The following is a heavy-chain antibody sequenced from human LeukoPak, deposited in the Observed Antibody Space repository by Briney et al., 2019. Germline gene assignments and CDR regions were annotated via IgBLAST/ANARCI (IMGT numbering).Heavy chain of an antibody. D-gene: IGHD3-22*01. CDR3: ARGNYYDSSGYYYDYYYYYMDV. V-gene: IGHV1-69*13. Sequence: ASVKVSCKASGGTFSSYAISWVRQAPGQGLEWMGGIIPIFGTANYAQKFQGRVTITADESTSTAYMELSSLRSEDTAVYYCARGNYYDSSGYYYDYYYYYMDVWGKGTTVTISS. J-gene: IGHJ6*03. CDR1: GGTFSSYA. CDR2: IIPIFGTA.